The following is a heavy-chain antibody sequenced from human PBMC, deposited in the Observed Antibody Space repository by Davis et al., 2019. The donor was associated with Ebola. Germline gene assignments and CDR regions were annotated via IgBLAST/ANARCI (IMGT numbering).Heavy chain of an antibody. J-gene: IGHJ4*02. CDR1: GYTFTGYY. CDR2: INPNSGGT. V-gene: IGHV1-2*02. D-gene: IGHD4-17*01. CDR3: ARDIPTVNPLDY. Sequence: ASVKVSCKASGYTFTGYYMHWVRQAPGQGLEWMGWINPNSGGTNYAQKLQGRVTMTTDTSTSTAYMELRSLRYDDTAVYDCARDIPTVNPLDYWGQGTLVTVSS.